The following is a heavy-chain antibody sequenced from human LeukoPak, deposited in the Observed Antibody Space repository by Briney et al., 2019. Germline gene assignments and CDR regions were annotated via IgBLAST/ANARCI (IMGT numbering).Heavy chain of an antibody. CDR2: ISGSGGST. CDR3: AKDLAKAGYGDYYFDY. D-gene: IGHD4-17*01. Sequence: GGSLRLSCAASGFTFSSYAMSWVRQAPGKGLEGVSGISGSGGSTYYADSVKGRFTISRDNSKNTLYLQMNSLRAEDTAVYYCAKDLAKAGYGDYYFDYWGQGTLVTVS. J-gene: IGHJ4*02. CDR1: GFTFSSYA. V-gene: IGHV3-23*01.